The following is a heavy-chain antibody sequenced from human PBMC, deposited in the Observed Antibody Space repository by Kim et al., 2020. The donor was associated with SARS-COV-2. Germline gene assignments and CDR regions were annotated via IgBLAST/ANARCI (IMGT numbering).Heavy chain of an antibody. CDR2: IDPSDSYT. J-gene: IGHJ4*02. Sequence: GESLKISCKGSGYSFTSYWISWVRQMPGKGLEWMGRIDPSDSYTNYSPSFQGHVTISADKSISTAYLQWSSLKSSDTAMYYCARHAGSSSDNWGQGTLVTVSS. CDR3: ARHAGSSSDN. D-gene: IGHD6-13*01. V-gene: IGHV5-10-1*01. CDR1: GYSFTSYW.